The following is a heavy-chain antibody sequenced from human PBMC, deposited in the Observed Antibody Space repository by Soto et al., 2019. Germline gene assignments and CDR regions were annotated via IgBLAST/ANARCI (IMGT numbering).Heavy chain of an antibody. Sequence: PSETLSLTCNVSGGAISGRSNYWGWIRQPPGKGLEYIGSIYSGGSTYYNPSLKSRVTLSVDTSTKQFFLKVSSVTAADTAVYYCARANYFESSGPFDYWGPGTLVTVSS. D-gene: IGHD3-22*01. CDR3: ARANYFESSGPFDY. CDR1: GGAISGRSNY. J-gene: IGHJ4*02. CDR2: IYSGGST. V-gene: IGHV4-39*07.